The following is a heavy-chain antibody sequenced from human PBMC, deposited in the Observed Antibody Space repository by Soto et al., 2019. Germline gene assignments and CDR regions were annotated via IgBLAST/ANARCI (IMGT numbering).Heavy chain of an antibody. CDR2: ISYDGSNK. V-gene: IGHV3-30*18. Sequence: VGSLRLSCAASGFTFSSYGMHWVRQAPGKGLEWVAVISYDGSNKYYADSVKGRFTISRDNSKNTLYLQMNSLRAEDTAVYYCAKCVRALAARPRYYGMDVWGQGTTVTVSS. D-gene: IGHD6-6*01. J-gene: IGHJ6*02. CDR3: AKCVRALAARPRYYGMDV. CDR1: GFTFSSYG.